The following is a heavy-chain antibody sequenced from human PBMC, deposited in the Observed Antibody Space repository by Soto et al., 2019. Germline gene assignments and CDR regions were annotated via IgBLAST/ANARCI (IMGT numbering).Heavy chain of an antibody. Sequence: ESLKISCKGSGYSFTSYWIGWVRQMPGKGLEWMGITYPGDSDTRYSPSFQGQVTISADKSISTAYLQWSSLKASDTAMYYCARLAIGTMVSHYYYGMDVWGQGTTVTVSS. CDR1: GYSFTSYW. D-gene: IGHD3-10*01. CDR2: TYPGDSDT. J-gene: IGHJ6*02. V-gene: IGHV5-51*01. CDR3: ARLAIGTMVSHYYYGMDV.